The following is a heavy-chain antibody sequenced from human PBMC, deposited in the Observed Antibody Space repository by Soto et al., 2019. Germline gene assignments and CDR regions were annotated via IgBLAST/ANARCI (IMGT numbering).Heavy chain of an antibody. J-gene: IGHJ4*02. V-gene: IGHV1-18*01. CDR2: ISAYNGNT. D-gene: IGHD5-12*01. CDR1: GYTFTSYG. Sequence: GASVKVSCKASGYTFTSYGISWVRQAPGQGLEWMGWISAYNGNTNYAQKLQGRVTMTTDTSTSTAYMELRSLRSDDTAVYYCARVGIWGGYSGYDWDYWGQGTLVTVSS. CDR3: ARVGIWGGYSGYDWDY.